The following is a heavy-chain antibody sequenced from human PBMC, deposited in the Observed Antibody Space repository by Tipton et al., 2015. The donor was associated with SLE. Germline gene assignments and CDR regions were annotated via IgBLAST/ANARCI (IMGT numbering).Heavy chain of an antibody. CDR3: AKTTYGSGSEDWFIDV. CDR1: GYSFTIHY. CDR2: ITPPFITG. D-gene: IGHD3-10*01. Sequence: QVQLVQSGAEVREPGASVKLSCMPSGYSFTIHYIHWVRQAPGQGLEWMGGITPPFITGNYAQIFQGRVTISTDESATTAYMDLRSLRSEDTAVYYCAKTTYGSGSEDWFIDVWGQGTLVTVSS. J-gene: IGHJ2*01. V-gene: IGHV1-69*01.